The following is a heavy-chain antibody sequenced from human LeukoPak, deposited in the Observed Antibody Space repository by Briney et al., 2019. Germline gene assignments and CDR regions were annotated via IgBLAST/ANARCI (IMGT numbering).Heavy chain of an antibody. CDR1: GFTFSSYA. D-gene: IGHD5-12*01. CDR2: ISYDGSNK. Sequence: GGSLRLSCAASGFTFSSYAMHWVRQAPGKGLEWVAVISYDGSNKYYADSVKGRFTISRDNSKNTLYLQMNSLRAEDTAVYYCARAGPVAHDAFDIWGQGTMVTVSS. V-gene: IGHV3-30-3*01. J-gene: IGHJ3*02. CDR3: ARAGPVAHDAFDI.